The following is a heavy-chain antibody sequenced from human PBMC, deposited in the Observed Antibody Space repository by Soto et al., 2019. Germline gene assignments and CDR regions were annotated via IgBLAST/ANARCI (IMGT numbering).Heavy chain of an antibody. D-gene: IGHD1-1*01. CDR2: LYDVFGS. Sequence: DVQLVESGGGLIQPGESLRLSCAAFGLTVSGTKYVAWVRQAPGKGLGWVSALYDVFGSFYADSVKGRFTTSSDRSKSTVYLQMNDLRPDDTAVYSCASWHEREHAYDVWGQGTTVIVSS. J-gene: IGHJ3*01. CDR3: ASWHEREHAYDV. CDR1: GLTVSGTKY. V-gene: IGHV3-53*01.